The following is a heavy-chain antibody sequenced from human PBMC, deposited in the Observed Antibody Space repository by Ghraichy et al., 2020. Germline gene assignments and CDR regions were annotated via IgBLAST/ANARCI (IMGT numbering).Heavy chain of an antibody. CDR2: VWYDGRNK. J-gene: IGHJ3*02. V-gene: IGHV3-33*01. CDR3: ARDRSTDAFDI. D-gene: IGHD5/OR15-5a*01. CDR1: GFTFSSHG. Sequence: GSLRLSCAASGFTFSSHGMHWVRQAPGKGLEWVAVVWYDGRNKYYEDSVKGRFTISRDNSKNTLYLQMNSLRAEDTAVYYCARDRSTDAFDIWGQGIMVTVSS.